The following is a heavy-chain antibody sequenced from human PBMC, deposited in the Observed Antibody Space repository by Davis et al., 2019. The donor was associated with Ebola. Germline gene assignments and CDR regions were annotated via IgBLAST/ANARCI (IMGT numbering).Heavy chain of an antibody. J-gene: IGHJ6*04. D-gene: IGHD3-3*01. V-gene: IGHV3-23*01. CDR3: AKSGLSFGVVKYHYGMDV. CDR2: ISGSGDNT. Sequence: GGSLRLSCAASGFTFSSYAMSWVRQAPGKGLEWVSAISGSGDNTYYADSVKGRFTVSRDNSKNTLYLQMNSLRVEDTAIYYCAKSGLSFGVVKYHYGMDVWGKGTTVTVSS. CDR1: GFTFSSYA.